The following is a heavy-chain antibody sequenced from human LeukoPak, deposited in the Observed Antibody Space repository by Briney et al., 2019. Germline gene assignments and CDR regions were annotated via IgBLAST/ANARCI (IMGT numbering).Heavy chain of an antibody. J-gene: IGHJ3*02. CDR2: KYYSESN. V-gene: IGHV4-39*01. CDR1: GGSISSSDYF. CDR3: ARTRDGYNYRGAFNI. D-gene: IGHD5-24*01. Sequence: SEPLSLTCTVSGGSISSSDYFWGWIRQPPGKGLEWIGYKYYSESNHHNPSLESRVTIYVHTSKNQFSLKLRSGIAADTAVYYCARTRDGYNYRGAFNIWGEGT.